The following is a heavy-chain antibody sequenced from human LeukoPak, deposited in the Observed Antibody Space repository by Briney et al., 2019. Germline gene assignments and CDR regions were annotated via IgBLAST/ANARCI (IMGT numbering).Heavy chain of an antibody. D-gene: IGHD3-22*01. J-gene: IGHJ4*02. CDR2: IGGSGANT. CDR1: EFTYW. Sequence: GGSLRLSCTASEFTYWMSWVRKAPGKGLEWVSSIGGSGANTYYADSVKGRFTISRDNSKSTMYLQMNSLRAEDTAVYHCAKTNGYYDLWGQGTLVTVSS. V-gene: IGHV3-23*01. CDR3: AKTNGYYDL.